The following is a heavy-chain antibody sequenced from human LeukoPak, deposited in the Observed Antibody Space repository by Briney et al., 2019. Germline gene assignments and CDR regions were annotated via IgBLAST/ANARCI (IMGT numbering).Heavy chain of an antibody. CDR3: ARDGKAAAGTDNYHYMDV. CDR1: GGTFSSYA. Sequence: ASVKVSCKASGGTFSSYAISWVRQAPGQGLEWMGGIIPIFGTANYAQKFQGRVTITADKSTSTAYMELSSLRSEDTAVYYCARDGKAAAGTDNYHYMDVWGKGTPVTVSS. D-gene: IGHD6-13*01. V-gene: IGHV1-69*06. J-gene: IGHJ6*03. CDR2: IIPIFGTA.